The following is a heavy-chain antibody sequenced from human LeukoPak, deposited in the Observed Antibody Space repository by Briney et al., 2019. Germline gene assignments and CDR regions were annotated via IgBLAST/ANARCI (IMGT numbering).Heavy chain of an antibody. CDR2: VYSNTGST. CDR3: ARDRRRYDILTEGRFVADYYYYMDV. CDR1: GDSMGSHF. V-gene: IGHV4-59*11. J-gene: IGHJ6*03. D-gene: IGHD3-9*01. Sequence: SETLSLTCNVSGDSMGSHFWSWIRQPPGKGLEWIGEVYSNTGSTNYNPSLKSRITISADTSKNQFSLKLNSVTAADTAVYYCARDRRRYDILTEGRFVADYYYYMDVWGKGTTVTVSS.